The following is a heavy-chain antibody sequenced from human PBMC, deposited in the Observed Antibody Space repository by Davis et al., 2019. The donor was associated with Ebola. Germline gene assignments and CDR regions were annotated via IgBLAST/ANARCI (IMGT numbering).Heavy chain of an antibody. D-gene: IGHD3-10*01. CDR3: ARAFITHLHYYDYGMDV. Sequence: ASVKVSCKASGYTFISYGITWVRQAPGQGLEWMGWISGYNGNTNYAQNLQGRVTMTTDTSTSTAYMELRGLRSDDTAVYYCARAFITHLHYYDYGMDVWGKGTTVTVSS. CDR1: GYTFISYG. CDR2: ISGYNGNT. V-gene: IGHV1-18*01. J-gene: IGHJ6*04.